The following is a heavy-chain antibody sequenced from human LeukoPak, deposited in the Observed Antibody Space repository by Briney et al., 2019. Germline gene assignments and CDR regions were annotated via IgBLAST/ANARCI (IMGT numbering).Heavy chain of an antibody. Sequence: GGSLRLSCAASGFTFSSYSMNWVRQAPGKGLEWVSAISADAGSTFYADSVKGRFTVSRDNSKNTLYLEMSCLRAEDTAVYYCAKAYYYGSGSNYKHFDHWGQGTLVTVSS. D-gene: IGHD3-10*01. CDR1: GFTFSSYS. CDR2: ISADAGST. CDR3: AKAYYYGSGSNYKHFDH. V-gene: IGHV3-23*01. J-gene: IGHJ4*02.